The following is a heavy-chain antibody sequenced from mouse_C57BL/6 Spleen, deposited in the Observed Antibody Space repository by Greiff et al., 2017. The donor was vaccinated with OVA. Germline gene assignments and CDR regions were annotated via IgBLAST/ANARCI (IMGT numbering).Heavy chain of an antibody. Sequence: VQLQQPGAELVKPGASVKLSCKASGYTFTSYWMQWVKQRPGQGLEWIGEIDPSDSDTNYNQKFKGKATLTVDTSSSTAYMQLRSLTSEDSAVYYCAREDGSSFFAYWGQGTLVTVSA. J-gene: IGHJ3*01. CDR1: GYTFTSYW. D-gene: IGHD1-1*01. V-gene: IGHV1-50*01. CDR2: IDPSDSDT. CDR3: AREDGSSFFAY.